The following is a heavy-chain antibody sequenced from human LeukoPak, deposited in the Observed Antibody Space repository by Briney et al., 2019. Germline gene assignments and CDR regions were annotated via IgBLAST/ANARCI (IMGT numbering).Heavy chain of an antibody. D-gene: IGHD3-10*01. CDR2: MKSDPDGGAT. V-gene: IGHV3-15*01. CDR3: ATDAFLLFGELAH. CDR1: GFSFTNTW. J-gene: IGHJ4*02. Sequence: GGSLRLSCAAPGFSFTNTWMSWVRQAPGRGLEWVGRMKSDPDGGATVYSAPVKGRFTISRDDSKNTLYLQLDSLKAEDTAVYYCATDAFLLFGELAHWGQGTLVTVSS.